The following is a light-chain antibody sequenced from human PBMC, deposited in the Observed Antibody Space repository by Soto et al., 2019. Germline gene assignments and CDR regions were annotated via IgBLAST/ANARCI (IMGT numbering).Light chain of an antibody. CDR3: SSYTRSSTRV. Sequence: QSALTQPASVSGSPGQSITISCTGTSSDVGGYNYVSWYQQHPDKAPKLMIYDVNNRPSGVSNRFSGSKSGNTASLTISGLQAEDEADYYCSSYTRSSTRVFVTGTKVTVL. V-gene: IGLV2-14*01. CDR1: SSDVGGYNY. CDR2: DVN. J-gene: IGLJ1*01.